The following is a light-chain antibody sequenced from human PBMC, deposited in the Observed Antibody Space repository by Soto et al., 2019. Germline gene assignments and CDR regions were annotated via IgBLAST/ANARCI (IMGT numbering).Light chain of an antibody. CDR3: CSYTGSSTYV. V-gene: IGLV2-23*01. Sequence: QSVLTQPASVSGSPGQSITISCTGTSSDVGSYNLVSWYQQHPGKAPKLMIYEASKRPSGVSNRFSGSNSGNTASLTISGLQAEDEADYYCCSYTGSSTYVFGTGTKLTVL. J-gene: IGLJ1*01. CDR2: EAS. CDR1: SSDVGSYNL.